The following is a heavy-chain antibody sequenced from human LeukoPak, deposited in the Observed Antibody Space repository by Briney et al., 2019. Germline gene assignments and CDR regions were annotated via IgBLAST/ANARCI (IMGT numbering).Heavy chain of an antibody. Sequence: SETLSLTCTVSGGSISSYYWSWIRQPPGKGLEWIGYIYYSGSTNYNPSLKSRVTISVDTSKNQFSLKLSSVTAADTAVYYCARDVAPCSGGSCLRFWFDPWGQGTLVTVSS. J-gene: IGHJ5*02. CDR2: IYYSGST. V-gene: IGHV4-59*01. D-gene: IGHD2-15*01. CDR1: GGSISSYY. CDR3: ARDVAPCSGGSCLRFWFDP.